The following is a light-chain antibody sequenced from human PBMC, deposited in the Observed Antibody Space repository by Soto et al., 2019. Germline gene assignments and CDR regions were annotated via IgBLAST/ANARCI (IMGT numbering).Light chain of an antibody. J-gene: IGLJ2*01. CDR3: AAWDDSLGGVV. CDR1: SSNIGSNY. CDR2: RNN. Sequence: QSVLTQPPSASGTPGQRVTISCSGSSSNIGSNYVYWYQQLPGTAPKLLIYRNNQRPSGVPDRFSGSKSGTSASLAISGLRSEDEADYYCAAWDDSLGGVVFGGGTKLTLL. V-gene: IGLV1-47*01.